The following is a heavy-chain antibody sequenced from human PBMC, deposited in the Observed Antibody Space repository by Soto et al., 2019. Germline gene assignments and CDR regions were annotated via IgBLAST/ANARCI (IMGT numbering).Heavy chain of an antibody. Sequence: SETLSLTCTVSGGSISSYYWSWIRQPPGKGLEWIGYIYYSGSTNYNPSLKSRVTLSVDTSKNQFSLKLGSVTAADTAVYYCARDNESGYAFHGMDVWGQGTTVTVSS. CDR1: GGSISSYY. CDR2: IYYSGST. CDR3: ARDNESGYAFHGMDV. V-gene: IGHV4-59*01. D-gene: IGHD3-16*01. J-gene: IGHJ6*02.